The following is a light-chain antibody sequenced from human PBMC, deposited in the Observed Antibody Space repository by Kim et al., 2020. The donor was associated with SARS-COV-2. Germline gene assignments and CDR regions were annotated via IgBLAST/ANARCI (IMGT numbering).Light chain of an antibody. J-gene: IGLJ2*01. CDR1: SSNIGSKY. CDR3: AAWDDSLSGVV. CDR2: RND. V-gene: IGLV1-47*01. Sequence: QSVLTQPPSVSGTPGQRVTISCSGSSSNIGSKYVYWYQQLPGTAPKLLIYRNDQRPSGVPDRFSGSKSGASASLAISGLRSEDEADYSCAAWDDSLSGVVFGGGTQLTVL.